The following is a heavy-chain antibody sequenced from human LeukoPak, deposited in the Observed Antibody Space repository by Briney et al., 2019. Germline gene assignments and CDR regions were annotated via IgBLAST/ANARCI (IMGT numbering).Heavy chain of an antibody. V-gene: IGHV3-30*04. CDR1: GFTFSTYA. CDR3: AKDSYSGSYYTFDY. CDR2: ISYDESQK. D-gene: IGHD1-26*01. Sequence: GGSLRLSCAASGFTFSTYALHWVRQAPGRGLEWVAVISYDESQKYYADSVKGRFTISRDNFKNTLYLQMNSLRAEDTALYYCAKDSYSGSYYTFDYWGQGTLVTVSS. J-gene: IGHJ4*02.